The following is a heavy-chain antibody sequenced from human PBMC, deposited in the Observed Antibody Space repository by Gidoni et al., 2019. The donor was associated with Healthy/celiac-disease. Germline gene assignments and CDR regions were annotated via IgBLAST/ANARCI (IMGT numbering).Heavy chain of an antibody. CDR1: GGSFSGYY. CDR2: INHSGST. V-gene: IGHV4-34*01. J-gene: IGHJ4*02. CDR3: ARGRGSSWYPVAIHFDY. Sequence: QVQLQQWGAGLLKPSETLSLTCAVYGGSFSGYYWSWIRQPPGKGLEWIGEINHSGSTNYNPSLKSRVTISVDTSKNQFSLKLSSVTAADTAVYYCARGRGSSWYPVAIHFDYWGQGTLVTVSS. D-gene: IGHD6-13*01.